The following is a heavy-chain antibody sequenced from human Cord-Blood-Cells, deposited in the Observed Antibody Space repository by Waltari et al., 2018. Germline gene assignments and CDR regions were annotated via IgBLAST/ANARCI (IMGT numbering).Heavy chain of an antibody. D-gene: IGHD1-26*01. Sequence: QVQLVQSGAEVKKPGASVKVSCKASGYTFTSYAMHWVRQAPGQRLEWMGWINAGNGNTKYSQKFQGRVTITRDTSASTAYMELSSVRYKYAPVYYCGSDKNKGGYSGSLDAFDIWGQGTMVTVSS. J-gene: IGHJ3*02. CDR1: GYTFTSYA. CDR3: GSDKNKGGYSGSLDAFDI. V-gene: IGHV1-3*01. CDR2: INAGNGNT.